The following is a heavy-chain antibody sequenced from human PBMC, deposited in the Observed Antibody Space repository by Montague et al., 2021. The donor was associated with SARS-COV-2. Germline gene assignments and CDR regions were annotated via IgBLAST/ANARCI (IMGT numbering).Heavy chain of an antibody. Sequence: PALVKPTQTLTLTCTFSGFSLSTSGMCVSWIRQHPGKALEWLALIDWDDDKYYSTSLKTRLTISKDTSKNQVVLTMTNMDTVDTATYYCARTYYDILPNLYYFDYWGQGTLVTVSS. D-gene: IGHD3-9*01. V-gene: IGHV2-70*01. CDR2: IDWDDDK. CDR1: GFSLSTSGMC. CDR3: ARTYYDILPNLYYFDY. J-gene: IGHJ4*02.